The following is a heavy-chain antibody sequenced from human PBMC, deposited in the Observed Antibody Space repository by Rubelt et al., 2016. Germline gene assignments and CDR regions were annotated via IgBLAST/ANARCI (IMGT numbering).Heavy chain of an antibody. D-gene: IGHD1-1*01. CDR2: IDRSGNT. CDR3: ARGGNWKFDC. CDR1: GGSISSDDK. V-gene: IGHV4-4*02. J-gene: IGHJ4*02. Sequence: QVQLQESGPGLVKPSGTLSLTCAVSGGSISSDDKWTWVRQPPGKELAWIGEIDRSGNTNCNPSLKSRVTTSVDKSKSQFSLDLSSVTAADTAVYYCARGGNWKFDCWGQGTLVTVSS.